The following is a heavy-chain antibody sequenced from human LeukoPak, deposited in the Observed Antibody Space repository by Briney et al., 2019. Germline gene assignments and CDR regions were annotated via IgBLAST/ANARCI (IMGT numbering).Heavy chain of an antibody. CDR2: IYHSGST. CDR1: GGSISSSNW. J-gene: IGHJ5*02. V-gene: IGHV4-4*02. CDR3: ARVALDYGDYVWFDP. Sequence: SETLSLTCAVSGGSISSSNWWSWVRQPPGKGLEWIGEIYHSGSTEYNPSLKSRVTISVDNSKNQFSLKLRSVTAADTAVYYCARVALDYGDYVWFDPWGQGTLVTVSS. D-gene: IGHD4-17*01.